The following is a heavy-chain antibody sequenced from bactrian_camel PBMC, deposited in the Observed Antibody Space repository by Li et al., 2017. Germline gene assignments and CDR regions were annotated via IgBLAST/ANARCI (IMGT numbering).Heavy chain of an antibody. V-gene: IGHV3S57*01. Sequence: QVQLVESGGGSVQAGGTLRLSCASSGKIMNIYCMAWFRQAPGREREGVAAYRGDGKTPYAASVKGRFTISRDNAKNTLYLQLNSLKTEDTAMYLCTNVEWYGGTRSFVSSFLSWGQGTQVTVS. D-gene: IGHD2*01. J-gene: IGHJ6*01. CDR2: YRGDGKT. CDR3: TNVEWYGGTRSFVSSFLS. CDR1: GKIMNIYC.